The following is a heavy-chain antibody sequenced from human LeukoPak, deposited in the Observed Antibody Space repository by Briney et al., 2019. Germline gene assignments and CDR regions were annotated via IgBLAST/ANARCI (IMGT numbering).Heavy chain of an antibody. V-gene: IGHV3-23*01. Sequence: GGSLRLSCAAAGFTFSSNAMSWVRQAPGRGLEWVSAISSSGGSTYYADSVKGRFTISRDNSKNTLYLQMNNLRAEDTAVYNCAKVSAYNWNDVYGALGYWGQGTLVTVSS. D-gene: IGHD1-1*01. CDR2: ISSSGGST. CDR3: AKVSAYNWNDVYGALGY. CDR1: GFTFSSNA. J-gene: IGHJ4*02.